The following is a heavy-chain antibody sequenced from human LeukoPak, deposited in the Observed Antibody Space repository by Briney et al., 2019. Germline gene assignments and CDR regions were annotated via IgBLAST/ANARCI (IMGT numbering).Heavy chain of an antibody. J-gene: IGHJ6*04. CDR1: GFTFSDYY. CDR2: ISSSSSYT. V-gene: IGHV3-11*06. D-gene: IGHD3-9*01. Sequence: GGSLRLSCAASGFTFSDYYMSWIRQAPGKGLEWVSYISSSSSYTNYADSVKGRFTISRDNAKNSLYLQMNSLRAEDTAVYYCARGYDILTGYHDYGMDVWGKGTTVTVSS. CDR3: ARGYDILTGYHDYGMDV.